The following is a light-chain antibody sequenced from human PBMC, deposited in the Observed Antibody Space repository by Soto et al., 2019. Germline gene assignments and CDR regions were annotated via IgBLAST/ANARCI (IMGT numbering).Light chain of an antibody. V-gene: IGKV3-11*01. CDR1: QSISNS. J-gene: IGKJ4*01. Sequence: IVMTQSPATLSLSPWEKATLTCRASQSISNSFAWFQQKPGKVPRLLIYDASTRATGIPARFSGSGSGTDFTLTISSLEPEDFAVYYCQQRSNWPLTFGGGTKVDIK. CDR2: DAS. CDR3: QQRSNWPLT.